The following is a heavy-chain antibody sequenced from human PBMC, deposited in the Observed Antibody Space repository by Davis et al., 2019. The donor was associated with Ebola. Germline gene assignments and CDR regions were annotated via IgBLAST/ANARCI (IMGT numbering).Heavy chain of an antibody. CDR1: GGSISSSNW. Sequence: PSETLSLTCAVSGGSISSSNWWSWVRQPPGKGLEWIGEIYHSGSTNYNPSLKSRVTISVDTSKNQFSLKLSSVTAADTAVYYCARGRGRVWFGELWGQGTLVTVSS. J-gene: IGHJ4*02. V-gene: IGHV4-4*02. D-gene: IGHD3-10*01. CDR2: IYHSGST. CDR3: ARGRGRVWFGEL.